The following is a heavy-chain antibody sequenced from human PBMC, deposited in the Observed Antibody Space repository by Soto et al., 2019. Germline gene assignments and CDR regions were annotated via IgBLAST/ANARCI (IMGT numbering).Heavy chain of an antibody. CDR2: IYSGDTT. Sequence: EVQLVESGGGLIQPGGSLRLSCAASGFTVSTNYMSWVRQAPGKVLEWVSVIYSGDTTYYADSVKGRFTLSRDNSKNTLYLQMNSLRAEDTALYYCATVATGYFDCWGQGTLVTVSS. V-gene: IGHV3-53*01. D-gene: IGHD5-12*01. CDR3: ATVATGYFDC. CDR1: GFTVSTNY. J-gene: IGHJ4*02.